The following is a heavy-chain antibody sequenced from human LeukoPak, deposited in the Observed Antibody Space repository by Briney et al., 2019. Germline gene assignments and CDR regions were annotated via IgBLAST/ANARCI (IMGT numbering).Heavy chain of an antibody. CDR3: ADLGYCSGGSCNAFDI. CDR2: ISYDGSNK. CDR1: GFTFSSYA. D-gene: IGHD2-15*01. Sequence: PGGSLRLSCAASGFTFSSYAMHWVRQAPGKGLEWVAVISYDGSNKYYADSVKGRFTISRDNSKNTLYLQMNSLRAEDTAVYYCADLGYCSGGSCNAFDIWGQGTMVTVSS. J-gene: IGHJ3*02. V-gene: IGHV3-30-3*01.